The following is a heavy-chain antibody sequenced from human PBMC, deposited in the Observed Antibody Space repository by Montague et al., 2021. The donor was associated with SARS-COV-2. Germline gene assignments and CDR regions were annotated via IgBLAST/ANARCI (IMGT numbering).Heavy chain of an antibody. Sequence: TDGDTFYPDSVKGRFTVSRDFAKNSLSLQMNSLRTGDTAVYYCVTLRDYGSGSYYDVWGQGTTVTVSS. J-gene: IGHJ6*02. CDR2: TDGDT. D-gene: IGHD3-10*01. V-gene: IGHV3-13*01. CDR3: VTLRDYGSGSYYDV.